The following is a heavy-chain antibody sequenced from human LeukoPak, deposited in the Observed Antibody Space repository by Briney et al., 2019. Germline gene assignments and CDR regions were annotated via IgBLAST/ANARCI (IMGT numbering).Heavy chain of an antibody. CDR3: AKGRYFDY. CDR1: GFIFSHAW. J-gene: IGHJ4*02. CDR2: ISGSGGST. V-gene: IGHV3-23*01. Sequence: PGGSLRLSCAASGFIFSHAWMSWVRQAPGKGLEWVSAISGSGGSTYYADSVKGRFTISRDNSKNTLYPQMNSLRAEDTAVYYCAKGRYFDYLGQGTLVTVSS.